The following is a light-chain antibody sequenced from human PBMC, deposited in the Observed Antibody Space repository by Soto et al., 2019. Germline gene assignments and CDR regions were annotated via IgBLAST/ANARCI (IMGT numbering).Light chain of an antibody. J-gene: IGKJ3*01. CDR3: QQYNSYSFT. CDR2: KAS. CDR1: QSISSL. V-gene: IGKV1-5*03. Sequence: DIQMTQSPSTLSASVGDRVTITCRASQSISSLLAWYQQKPWKAPKLLIYKASSLESGVPSRFNGSGSGTEFTLTISSLQPDDFATYYCQQYNSYSFTFGPGTKVDIK.